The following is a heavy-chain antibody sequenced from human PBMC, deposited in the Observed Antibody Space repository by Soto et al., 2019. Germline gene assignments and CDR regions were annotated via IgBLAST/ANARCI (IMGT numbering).Heavy chain of an antibody. CDR2: TYYRSKWYN. J-gene: IGHJ6*02. D-gene: IGHD6-19*01. CDR1: GDSVSSNSAA. V-gene: IGHV6-1*01. Sequence: PSQTLSLTCAISGDSVSSNSAAWNWIRQSPSRGLEWLGRTYYRSKWYNDYAVSVKSRITINPDTSKNQFSLQLNSVTPEDTAVYYCARDRATIKYSSGWYPFHYYGTDVWGQGTTVTVSS. CDR3: ARDRATIKYSSGWYPFHYYGTDV.